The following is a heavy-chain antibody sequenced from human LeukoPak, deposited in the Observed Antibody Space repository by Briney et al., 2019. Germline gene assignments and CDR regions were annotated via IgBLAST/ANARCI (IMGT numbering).Heavy chain of an antibody. CDR1: GYTFTSYY. D-gene: IGHD6-19*01. Sequence: ASVKVSCKASGYTFTSYYMHWVRQAPGQGLEWMGIINPGGGSTSYAGKFQGRVTMTRDTSTSTVYMELSSLRSEDTAVYHCARDRGSGWYGGDGMDVWGQGTTVTVSS. CDR2: INPGGGST. V-gene: IGHV1-46*01. J-gene: IGHJ6*02. CDR3: ARDRGSGWYGGDGMDV.